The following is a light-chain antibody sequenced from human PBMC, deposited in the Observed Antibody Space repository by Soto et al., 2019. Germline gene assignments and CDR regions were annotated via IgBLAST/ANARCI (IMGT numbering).Light chain of an antibody. Sequence: ETVLTQSPGTLYLSPGERATLSCRASQSVSSSYLAWYQQKPGQAPRLLIYGTSDRATGIPDRFSGSGSGTDFTLTISRLEPEDFAVYYCQQFDTSPIFTFGPGTKVDIK. CDR3: QQFDTSPIFT. CDR1: QSVSSSY. J-gene: IGKJ3*01. CDR2: GTS. V-gene: IGKV3-20*01.